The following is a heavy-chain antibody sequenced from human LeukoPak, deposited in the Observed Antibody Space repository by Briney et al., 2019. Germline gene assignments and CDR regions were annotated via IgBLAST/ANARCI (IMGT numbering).Heavy chain of an antibody. V-gene: IGHV3-30*02. Sequence: GGSLRLSCAASGFTFSSYGMHWVRQAPGKGLEWVAFIRYDGSNKYYADSVKGRFTISRDNSKNTLYLQMNSLRAEDTAVYYCARDLEMATTMVPHADYWGQGTLVTVSS. CDR3: ARDLEMATTMVPHADY. CDR1: GFTFSSYG. CDR2: IRYDGSNK. J-gene: IGHJ4*02. D-gene: IGHD5-24*01.